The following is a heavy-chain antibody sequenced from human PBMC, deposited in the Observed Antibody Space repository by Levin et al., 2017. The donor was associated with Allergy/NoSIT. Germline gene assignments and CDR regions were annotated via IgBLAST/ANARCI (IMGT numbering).Heavy chain of an antibody. Sequence: GESLKISCAASGFTFSNYAMSWVRQAPGKGLEWVSAISGSGDNTYYADSVKGRFTISRDNSKNTLYLQMNSLRAEDTAVYYCAKVPYVDWLGNFDYWGQGTLVTVSS. CDR3: AKVPYVDWLGNFDY. V-gene: IGHV3-23*01. J-gene: IGHJ4*02. CDR2: ISGSGDNT. CDR1: GFTFSNYA. D-gene: IGHD3-9*01.